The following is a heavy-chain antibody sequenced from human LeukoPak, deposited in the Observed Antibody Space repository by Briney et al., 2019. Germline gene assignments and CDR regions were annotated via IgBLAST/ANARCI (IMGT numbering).Heavy chain of an antibody. Sequence: ASVKVSCTASGGTFSSYAISWVRQAPGQGLEWMGRIIPILGIADYAQKFQGRVTITADKSTSTAYMELSSLRSEDTAVYYCARAQYYYDSSGYVSSWFDPWGQGTLVTVSS. CDR2: IIPILGIA. J-gene: IGHJ5*02. CDR3: ARAQYYYDSSGYVSSWFDP. CDR1: GGTFSSYA. V-gene: IGHV1-69*04. D-gene: IGHD3-22*01.